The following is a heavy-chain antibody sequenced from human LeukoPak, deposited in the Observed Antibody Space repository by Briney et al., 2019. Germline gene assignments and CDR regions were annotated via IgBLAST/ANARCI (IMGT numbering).Heavy chain of an antibody. D-gene: IGHD2-2*01. V-gene: IGHV3-33*01. J-gene: IGHJ5*01. CDR3: ATDSSLCPDS. CDR2: IWYDGSNK. CDR1: GFTFTNYG. Sequence: GGSLRLSCAASGFTFTNYGMHWVRQAPGKGLEWVAVIWYDGSNKYYADSVKGRFTISRDNSKNTLYLQMNSLRTEDTAVYYCATDSSLCPDSWGQGTLVTVSS.